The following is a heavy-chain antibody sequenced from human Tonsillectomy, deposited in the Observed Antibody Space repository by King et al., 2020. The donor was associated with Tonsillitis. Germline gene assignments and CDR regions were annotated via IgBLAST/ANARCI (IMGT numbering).Heavy chain of an antibody. CDR2: MNQDGSER. D-gene: IGHD2-8*01. Sequence: VQLVESGGGLVQPGGSLRLSCACAASEFRFSEHFMTWVRQAPGKGLEWVANMNQDGSERNYVDSVKGRFTISRDNAKNPVYLQMNSLSADDTAVYYCARYCTPSTCSYRGLEDWGQGTLVTVSS. CDR1: EFRFSEHF. V-gene: IGHV3-7*01. CDR3: ARYCTPSTCSYRGLED. J-gene: IGHJ4*02.